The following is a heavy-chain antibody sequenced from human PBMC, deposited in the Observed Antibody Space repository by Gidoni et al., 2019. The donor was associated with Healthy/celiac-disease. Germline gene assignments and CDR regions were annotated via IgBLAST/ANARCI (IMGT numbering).Heavy chain of an antibody. J-gene: IGHJ3*02. V-gene: IGHV3-15*01. CDR2: MKSKTDGGTT. D-gene: IGHD2-2*01. CDR1: GFTFSNAW. CDR3: TTVFIVVVPAARPANDAFDI. Sequence: EVQLVESGGGLVKPGGSLRLSCAASGFTFSNAWMSWVRQAPGKGLEWVGRMKSKTDGGTTDYAAPVKGRFTISRDDSKNTLYLQMNSLKTEDTAVYYCTTVFIVVVPAARPANDAFDIWGQGTMVTVSS.